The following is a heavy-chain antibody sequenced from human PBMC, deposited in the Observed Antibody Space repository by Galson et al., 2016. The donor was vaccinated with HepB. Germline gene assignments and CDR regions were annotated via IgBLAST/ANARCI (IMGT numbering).Heavy chain of an antibody. J-gene: IGHJ4*02. CDR3: ARGSSGTHYTFDY. CDR2: LKQDGSEK. D-gene: IGHD3-10*01. CDR1: GFTFSSYS. Sequence: SLRLSCAASGFTFSSYSMTWVRQAPGKGLEWVANLKQDGSEKYYVDSVKGRFTISRDNAKNSLYLQMNSLRGEDTAVYYCARGSSGTHYTFDYWGQGTLVTVPS. V-gene: IGHV3-7*03.